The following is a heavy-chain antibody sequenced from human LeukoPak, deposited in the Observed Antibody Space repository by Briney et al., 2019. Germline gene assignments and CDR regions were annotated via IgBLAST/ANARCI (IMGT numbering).Heavy chain of an antibody. V-gene: IGHV4-30-2*01. CDR3: ARGSEVFPYYFDY. Sequence: SETLSLTCAVSGTSISSGGYSWSWIRQPPGKGLEWIGYIYHSGSSYYNPSLKSRVTISIDTSRNQYSLKLSSVTAADMAVYYCARGSEVFPYYFDYWGQGTLITVSS. J-gene: IGHJ4*02. CDR1: GTSISSGGYS. D-gene: IGHD2-21*01. CDR2: IYHSGSS.